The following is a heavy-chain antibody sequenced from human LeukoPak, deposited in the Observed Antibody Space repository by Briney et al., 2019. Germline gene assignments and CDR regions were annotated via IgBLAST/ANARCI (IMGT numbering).Heavy chain of an antibody. CDR3: ARDRGYSGSHWFDP. Sequence: PGGSLRLSCAASGFTFSSYDMHWIRQATGKGLEWVSYISSSSSYTNYADSVKGRFTISRDNAKNSLYLQMNSLRAEDTAVYYCARDRGYSGSHWFDPWGQGTLVTVSS. CDR2: ISSSSSYT. J-gene: IGHJ5*02. CDR1: GFTFSSYD. D-gene: IGHD5-12*01. V-gene: IGHV3-11*06.